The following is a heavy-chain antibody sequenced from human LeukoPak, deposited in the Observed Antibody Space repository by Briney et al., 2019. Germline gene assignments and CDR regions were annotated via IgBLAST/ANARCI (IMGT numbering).Heavy chain of an antibody. CDR1: GGSFSGYY. D-gene: IGHD6-13*01. V-gene: IGHV4-34*01. J-gene: IGHJ5*02. CDR3: ARGRRYSSSWGFDP. CDR2: INHSGST. Sequence: SEILSLTCAVYGGSFSGYYWSWIRQPPGKGLEWIGEINHSGSTNYNPSLKSRVTISVDTSKNQFSLKLSSVTAADTAVYYCARGRRYSSSWGFDPWGQGTLVTVSS.